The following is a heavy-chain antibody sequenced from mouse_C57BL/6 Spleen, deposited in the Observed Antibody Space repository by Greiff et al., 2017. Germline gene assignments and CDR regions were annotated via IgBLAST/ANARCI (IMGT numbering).Heavy chain of an antibody. Sequence: EVHLVESGGGLVKPGGSLKLSCAASGFTFSSYAMSWVRQTPEKRLEWVATISDGGSYTYYPDNVKGRFTISRDNAKNNLYLQMSHLKSEDTAMYYCARAVYGIYYFDYWGQGTTLTVSS. CDR3: ARAVYGIYYFDY. V-gene: IGHV5-4*01. CDR2: ISDGGSYT. D-gene: IGHD2-1*01. J-gene: IGHJ2*01. CDR1: GFTFSSYA.